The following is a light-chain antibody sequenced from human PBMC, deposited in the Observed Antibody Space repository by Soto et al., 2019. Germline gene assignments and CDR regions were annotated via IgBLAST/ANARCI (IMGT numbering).Light chain of an antibody. CDR3: CSHTSSNTYV. CDR2: DVS. Sequence: QSVLTQPASVSGSRGHSITISCTGTSSDVGGYNYVSWYQQHPGKAPKLMICDVSNRPSGVSNHFSGSKSGNTASLTISGLQAEDEADYYCCSHTSSNTYVFGTGTKLTVL. CDR1: SSDVGGYNY. J-gene: IGLJ1*01. V-gene: IGLV2-14*01.